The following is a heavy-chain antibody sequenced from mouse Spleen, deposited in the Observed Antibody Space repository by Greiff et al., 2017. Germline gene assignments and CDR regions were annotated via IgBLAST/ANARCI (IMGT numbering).Heavy chain of an antibody. V-gene: IGHV5-9*01. D-gene: IGHD2-10*02. Sequence: DVMLVESGGGLVKLGGSLKLSCAASGFTFSSYAMSWVRQTPEKRLEWVATISSGGGNTYYPDSVKGRFTISRDNAKNTLYLQMSSLKSEDTAMYYCARHKYGNSWFAYWGQGTLVTVSA. CDR2: ISSGGGNT. CDR3: ARHKYGNSWFAY. J-gene: IGHJ3*01. CDR1: GFTFSSYA.